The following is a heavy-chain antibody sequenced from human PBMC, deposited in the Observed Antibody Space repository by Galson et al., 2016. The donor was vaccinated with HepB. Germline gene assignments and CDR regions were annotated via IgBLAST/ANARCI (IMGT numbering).Heavy chain of an antibody. Sequence: SVKVSCKASGYTFTTYGISWVRQAPGQGLGWMGWISADDGNTNYAQKFQGRLTMTSDTSTSTAYMELRSLRSDDTAVYYCARGGTTARYLFGYWGQGTLVTVSS. D-gene: IGHD1-1*01. V-gene: IGHV1-18*01. CDR3: ARGGTTARYLFGY. CDR1: GYTFTTYG. CDR2: ISADDGNT. J-gene: IGHJ4*02.